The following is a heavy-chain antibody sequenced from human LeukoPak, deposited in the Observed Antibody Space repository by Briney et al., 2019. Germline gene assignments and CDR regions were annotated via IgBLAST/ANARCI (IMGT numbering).Heavy chain of an antibody. V-gene: IGHV4-34*01. CDR3: ARGIAAAGPFDY. Sequence: SETLSLTCAVYGGSFSGYYWSWIRQPPGKGLEWIGVINHSGSTNYNPSLKSRVTISVDTSKNQFSLKLSSVTAADTAVYYCARGIAAAGPFDYWGQGTLVTVSS. D-gene: IGHD6-13*01. J-gene: IGHJ4*02. CDR2: INHSGST. CDR1: GGSFSGYY.